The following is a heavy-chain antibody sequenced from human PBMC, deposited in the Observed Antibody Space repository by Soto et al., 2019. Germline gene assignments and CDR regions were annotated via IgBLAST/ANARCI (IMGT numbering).Heavy chain of an antibody. V-gene: IGHV1-69*13. CDR3: ARARNIVVVPAAIYYYGMDV. CDR1: GGTCSSYA. CDR2: IIPIFGTA. Sequence: SLKVSCRASGGTCSSYAISCVRQAPGQGREGMGGIIPIFGTANYAQKLQGRVTITADESTSTAYMELSSLRSEDTAVYYCARARNIVVVPAAIYYYGMDVWGQGTTVTVSS. J-gene: IGHJ6*02. D-gene: IGHD2-2*02.